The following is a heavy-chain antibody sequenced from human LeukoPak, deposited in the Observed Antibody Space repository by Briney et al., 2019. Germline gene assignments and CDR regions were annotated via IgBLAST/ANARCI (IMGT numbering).Heavy chain of an antibody. CDR3: ARSPDYYDSSGLDY. CDR2: IYTSGST. J-gene: IGHJ4*02. V-gene: IGHV4-61*02. CDR1: GVSISSGSYY. Sequence: SQTLSLTCTVSGVSISSGSYYWSWIRQPAGKGLEWIGRIYTSGSTNYNPSLKSRVTISVDTSKHQFSLKLSSVTAADTAVYYCARSPDYYDSSGLDYWGQGTLVTVSS. D-gene: IGHD3-22*01.